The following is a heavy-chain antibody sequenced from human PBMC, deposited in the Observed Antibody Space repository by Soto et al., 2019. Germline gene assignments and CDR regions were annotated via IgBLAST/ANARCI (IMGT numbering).Heavy chain of an antibody. J-gene: IGHJ4*02. CDR3: VRCGRSCGIEQCYTWFGV. CDR1: GGAFSGFY. V-gene: IGHV4-34*01. CDR2: INHKGKT. D-gene: IGHD3-10*01. Sequence: PSETLSHTCAVYGGAFSGFYWSWIREPPGKGLEWIAEINHKGKTFYNPSLQSRVSISVDTPKNQLSLSLTSVTAADTAVYYCVRCGRSCGIEQCYTWFGVWGPGSLV.